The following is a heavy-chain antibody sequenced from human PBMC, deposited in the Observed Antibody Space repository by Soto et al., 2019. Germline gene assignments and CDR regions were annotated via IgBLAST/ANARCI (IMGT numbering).Heavy chain of an antibody. CDR3: ARDLREVYCGGDCYVLDY. Sequence: SVKVSCKASGGTFSSYAISWVRQAPGEGLEWMGGIIPIFGTANYAQKFQGRVTITADESTSTAYMELSSLRSEDTAVYYCARDLREVYCGGDCYVLDYWGQGTLVTVSS. V-gene: IGHV1-69*13. D-gene: IGHD2-21*02. J-gene: IGHJ4*02. CDR1: GGTFSSYA. CDR2: IIPIFGTA.